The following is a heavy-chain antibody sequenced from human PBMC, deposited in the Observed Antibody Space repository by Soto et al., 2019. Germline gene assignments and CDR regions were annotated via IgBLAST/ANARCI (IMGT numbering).Heavy chain of an antibody. J-gene: IGHJ3*02. CDR3: VRRSPEDAFDI. CDR2: IYHSGNT. CDR1: GGSVSSSNW. Sequence: SETLSLTCAVSGGSVSSSNWWTWVRQPPGKGLEWVGEIYHSGNTYYTPSLESRVAISTDKSKNQFSLRLSSVTAADTAVYYCVRRSPEDAFDIWGQGTMVTVSS. V-gene: IGHV4-4*02.